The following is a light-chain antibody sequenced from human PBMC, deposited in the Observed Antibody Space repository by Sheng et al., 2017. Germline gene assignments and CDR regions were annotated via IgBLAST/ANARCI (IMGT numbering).Light chain of an antibody. J-gene: IGKJ1*01. Sequence: DIQMTQSPSSLSASVGDRVTITCRASQTINKYLNWYQQKPGKAPELLMYAASSLQTGVPSRFSGSGSGTDFTLTINSLQPEDFATYYCQHSYSPPWTFGQRT. CDR3: QHSYSPPWT. CDR2: AAS. CDR1: QTINKY. V-gene: IGKV1-39*01.